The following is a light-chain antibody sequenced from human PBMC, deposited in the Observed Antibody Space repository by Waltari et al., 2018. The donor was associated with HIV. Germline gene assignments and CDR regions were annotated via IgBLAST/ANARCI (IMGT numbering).Light chain of an antibody. J-gene: IGLJ2*01. CDR3: SSYAGSNNLV. V-gene: IGLV2-8*01. CDR1: SSDVGGYNY. CDR2: EVS. Sequence: QSALTQPPSASGSPGQSVTISCTGTSSDVGGYNYVSWYRHHPGQAPKLLIYEVSKRPSGVPDRFSGSKSGHTASLTVSGLQAEDEADYYCSSYAGSNNLVFGGGTKLTVL.